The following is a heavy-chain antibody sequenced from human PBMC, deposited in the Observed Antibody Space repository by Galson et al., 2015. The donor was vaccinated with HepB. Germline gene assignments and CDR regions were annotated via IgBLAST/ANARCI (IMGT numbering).Heavy chain of an antibody. CDR2: IDWEDDK. Sequence: PALVKPTQTLTLTCTFSGFSLSTSGMCVSWIRQPPGKALEWLARIDWEDDKYYSTSLKTRLTISKDTSKNQVVLIMTNMDPVDTATYYCARIIRYCSGGSCYSVAFDIWGQGTMVTVSS. V-gene: IGHV2-70*11. J-gene: IGHJ3*02. CDR1: GFSLSTSGMC. D-gene: IGHD2-15*01. CDR3: ARIIRYCSGGSCYSVAFDI.